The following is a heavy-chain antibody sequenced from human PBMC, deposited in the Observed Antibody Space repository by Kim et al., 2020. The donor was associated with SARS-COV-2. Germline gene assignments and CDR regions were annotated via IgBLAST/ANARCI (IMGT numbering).Heavy chain of an antibody. J-gene: IGHJ4*02. Sequence: ASVKVSCKASGYTFTDYYIHWMRQAPGQGLEWLGWINPATGVTKYGQKFWGRVTMSRDTSVTTAYLELTGLTPDDSAVYYCARDADRDAMRLLGGLGFGQDFWGQGTLVTVSS. CDR2: INPATGVT. D-gene: IGHD3-16*01. CDR3: ARDADRDAMRLLGGLGFGQDF. CDR1: GYTFTDYY. V-gene: IGHV1-2*02.